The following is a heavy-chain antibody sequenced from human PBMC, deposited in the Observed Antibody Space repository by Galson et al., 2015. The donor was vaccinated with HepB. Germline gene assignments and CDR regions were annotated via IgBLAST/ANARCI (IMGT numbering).Heavy chain of an antibody. J-gene: IGHJ4*02. CDR1: GYTFTKYS. CDR2: ISASDTNT. V-gene: IGHV1-18*01. D-gene: IGHD5-24*01. CDR3: ARGGMATIGGPTFDY. Sequence: SVKVSCKASGYTFTKYSISWVRQAPGQGLEWMGWISASDTNTKYGRNLQGRVTMTTDTSTSTAYMELRSLTSDDTAVYYCARGGMATIGGPTFDYWGQGTLVTVSS.